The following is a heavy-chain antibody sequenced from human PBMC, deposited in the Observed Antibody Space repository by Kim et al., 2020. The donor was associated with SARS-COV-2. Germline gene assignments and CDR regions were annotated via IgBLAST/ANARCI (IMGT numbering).Heavy chain of an antibody. D-gene: IGHD6-19*01. V-gene: IGHV3-64D*09. Sequence: TYYADSGKGRFTISRDNSKHTLYLQMSSLRAEDTAVYYCVTAGLVRYFDYWGQGTLVTVSS. CDR3: VTAGLVRYFDY. J-gene: IGHJ4*02. CDR2: T.